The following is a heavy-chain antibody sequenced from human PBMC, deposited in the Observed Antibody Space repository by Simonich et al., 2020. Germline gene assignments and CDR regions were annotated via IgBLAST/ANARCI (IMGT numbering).Heavy chain of an antibody. D-gene: IGHD6-6*01. CDR2: IYHSGST. Sequence: QVQLQESGPGLVKPSETLSLTCAVSGYSISSGYYWGWIRQPPGKGLEWIGSIYHSGSTYYNPSLKSRVTISVDTSKNQFSLKLSSVTAADTAVYYCARQEYSSSSFDYWGQGTLVTVSS. J-gene: IGHJ4*02. CDR1: GYSISSGYY. V-gene: IGHV4-38-2*01. CDR3: ARQEYSSSSFDY.